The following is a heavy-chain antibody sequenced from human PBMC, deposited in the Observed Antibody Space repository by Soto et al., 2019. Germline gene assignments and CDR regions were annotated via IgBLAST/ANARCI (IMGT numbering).Heavy chain of an antibody. D-gene: IGHD5-12*01. V-gene: IGHV3-48*02. CDR3: SKEDILDTRSFDD. Sequence: GGSLKLSCGASGFIFSKYSMNWVRQAPGKGLEWLSYISSNSITIYYADSVRGRFTIFRDNAKNSLYLQMNSLRDEDTAVYYCSKEDILDTRSFDDWGQGGLVTVAS. CDR1: GFIFSKYS. CDR2: ISSNSITI. J-gene: IGHJ4*02.